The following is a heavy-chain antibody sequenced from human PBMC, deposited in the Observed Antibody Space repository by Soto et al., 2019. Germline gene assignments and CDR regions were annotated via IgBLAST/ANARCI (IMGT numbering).Heavy chain of an antibody. CDR3: ARDKGPDTYGQTRIRDYTYAMDV. Sequence: QVQLQGSGPRLVNPSQTLSLTCSVSGASISSVAYFWTWIRHHPGNGLEWIGYIYYSVSTPYAYQTPSLQIRFTVSVDTSKNLFSRRLTAVTAADTATYYGARDKGPDTYGQTRIRDYTYAMDVWGQGTTVIVSS. CDR2: IYYSVSTPYA. CDR1: GASISSVAYF. D-gene: IGHD5-18*01. J-gene: IGHJ6*02. V-gene: IGHV4-31*03.